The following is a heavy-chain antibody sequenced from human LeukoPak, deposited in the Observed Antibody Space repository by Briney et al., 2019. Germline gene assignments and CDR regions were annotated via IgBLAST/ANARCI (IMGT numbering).Heavy chain of an antibody. V-gene: IGHV1-2*06. J-gene: IGHJ4*02. CDR1: GGTFSSYA. Sequence: ASVKVSCKASGGTFSSYAISWVRQAPGQGLEWMGRINPNSGGTNYAQKFQGRVTMTRDTSISTAYMELSRLRSDDTAVYYCARVRSSSRYGYFDYWGQGTLVTVSS. D-gene: IGHD6-13*01. CDR3: ARVRSSSRYGYFDY. CDR2: INPNSGGT.